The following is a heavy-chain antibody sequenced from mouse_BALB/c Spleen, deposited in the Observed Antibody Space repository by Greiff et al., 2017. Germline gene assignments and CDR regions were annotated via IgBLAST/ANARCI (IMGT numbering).Heavy chain of an antibody. CDR2: ISSGGSYT. CDR3: ARHTPSNFYYFDY. V-gene: IGHV5-9-3*01. CDR1: GFTFSSYA. J-gene: IGHJ2*01. Sequence: EVKVVESGGGLVKPGGSLKLSCAASGFTFSSYAMSWVRQTPEKRLEWVATISSGGSYTYYPDSVKGRFTISRDNAKNTLYLQMSSLRSEDTAMYYCARHTPSNFYYFDYWGQGTTLTVSS. D-gene: IGHD4-1*01.